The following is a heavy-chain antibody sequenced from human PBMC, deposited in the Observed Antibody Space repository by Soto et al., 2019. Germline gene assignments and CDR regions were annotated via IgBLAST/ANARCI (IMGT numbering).Heavy chain of an antibody. J-gene: IGHJ5*02. CDR3: AKDFEGEWDLPVGFDP. CDR2: ISGSGVST. D-gene: IGHD3-16*01. V-gene: IGHV3-23*01. Sequence: GGSLRLSCAASGFTFSSYAMSWVRQAPGKGLEWVSAISGSGVSTYYADSVKGRFTISRDNSKNTLYLQMNSLRAEDTAVYYCAKDFEGEWDLPVGFDPWGQGTLVTVSS. CDR1: GFTFSSYA.